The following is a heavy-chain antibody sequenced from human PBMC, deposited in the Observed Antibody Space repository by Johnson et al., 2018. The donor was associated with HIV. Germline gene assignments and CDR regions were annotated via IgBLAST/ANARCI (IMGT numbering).Heavy chain of an antibody. V-gene: IGHV3-30-3*01. D-gene: IGHD5-18*01. CDR3: ARGQLWLLDDALDI. Sequence: QVQLVESGGGVVQPGRSVRLSCAASGLNFSDYGMHWVRQAPGKGLEWVAVVPDDGDNKYYADSVKGRFTISRDNSKNTLYLQMNSLRAEDTAIYYCARGQLWLLDDALDIWGQGTMVTVSS. CDR2: VPDDGDNK. CDR1: GLNFSDYG. J-gene: IGHJ3*02.